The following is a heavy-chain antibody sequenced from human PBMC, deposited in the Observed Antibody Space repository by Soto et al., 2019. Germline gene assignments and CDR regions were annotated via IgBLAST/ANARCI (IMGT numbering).Heavy chain of an antibody. D-gene: IGHD1-7*01. Sequence: SETLSLTCAVSGGSFTSNNWWTWVSQPPGQGLEWIGEIYRTGSTNYNPSLKSRVTISLDKSENQFSLKVTSLTAADTAVYYCASRDPGTSVDYWGQGTLVTVSS. CDR3: ASRDPGTSVDY. V-gene: IGHV4-4*02. J-gene: IGHJ4*02. CDR1: GGSFTSNNW. CDR2: IYRTGST.